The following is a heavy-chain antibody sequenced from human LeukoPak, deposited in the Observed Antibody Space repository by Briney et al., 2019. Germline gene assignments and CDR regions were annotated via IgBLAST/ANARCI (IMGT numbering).Heavy chain of an antibody. J-gene: IGHJ4*02. V-gene: IGHV3-23*01. CDR1: GFTFNTYD. D-gene: IGHD3-22*01. CDR3: VRDDDRPDNGLDY. Sequence: GGSLRLSCAASGFTFNTYDMSWVRQAPGKGLEWVSGISGSGGTTYYADSVKGRFSISRDNSKNTLYLQMNSLRAEDTAVYYCVRDDDRPDNGLDYWGQGTLVTVSS. CDR2: ISGSGGTT.